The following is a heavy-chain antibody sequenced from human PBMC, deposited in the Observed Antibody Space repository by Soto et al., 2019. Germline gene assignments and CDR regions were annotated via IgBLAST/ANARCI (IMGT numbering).Heavy chain of an antibody. CDR1: AGSISTYH. CDR3: ARDWSCGGCYQASFDY. Sequence: QVQLQESGPGLVKPSETLSLTCSVAAGSISTYHWRWIRQPAGKGLEWIGRIYYTVSTDYNPSLKSRVTMSVDTSKNLFSLKVSSVTAADTAGYYCARDWSCGGCYQASFDYWGQGTLVTVSS. V-gene: IGHV4-4*07. CDR2: IYYTVST. J-gene: IGHJ4*02. D-gene: IGHD2-15*01.